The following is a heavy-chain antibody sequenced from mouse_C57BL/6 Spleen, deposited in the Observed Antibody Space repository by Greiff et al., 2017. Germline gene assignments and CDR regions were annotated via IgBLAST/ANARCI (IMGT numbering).Heavy chain of an antibody. CDR1: GYTFTSYW. CDR2: IDPSDSET. Sequence: QVQLQQPGAELVRPGSSVKLSCKASGYTFTSYWMHWVKQRPIQGLEWIGNIDPSDSETHYNQKFKDKATLTVDKSSSTAYMQLSSLTSEDSAVYYCARGAAQATLCFDYWGQGTTLTVSS. V-gene: IGHV1-52*01. J-gene: IGHJ2*01. D-gene: IGHD3-2*02. CDR3: ARGAAQATLCFDY.